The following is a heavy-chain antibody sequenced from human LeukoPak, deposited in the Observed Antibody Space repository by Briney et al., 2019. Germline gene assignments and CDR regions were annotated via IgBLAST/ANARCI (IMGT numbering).Heavy chain of an antibody. CDR2: IYYSGST. CDR3: ARLYGGKVDY. D-gene: IGHD4-23*01. CDR1: GGSISSSSYY. Sequence: SETLSLTCTVSGGSISSSSYYWGWIRQPPGKGLEWIGSIYYSGSTYYNPSLKSRVTISVDTSKNQFSLKLSSVTAADTAVYYCARLYGGKVDYWGQGTLVTVSS. V-gene: IGHV4-39*07. J-gene: IGHJ4*02.